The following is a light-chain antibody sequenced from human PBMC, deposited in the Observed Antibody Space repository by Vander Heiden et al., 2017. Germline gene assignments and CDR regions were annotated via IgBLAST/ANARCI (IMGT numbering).Light chain of an antibody. Sequence: DNVSTPSPGTLSLSPGERATLSCRASQSVSSSYLAWYQQKPGQAPRLLIYGASSRATGIPDRFSGSGSGTDFTLTISRLEPEDFAVYYCQQYGSSHMYTFGQGTKLEIK. V-gene: IGKV3-20*01. CDR1: QSVSSSY. CDR2: GAS. CDR3: QQYGSSHMYT. J-gene: IGKJ2*01.